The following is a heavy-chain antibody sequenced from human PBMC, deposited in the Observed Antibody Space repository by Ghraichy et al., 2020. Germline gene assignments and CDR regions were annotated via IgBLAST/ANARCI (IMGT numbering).Heavy chain of an antibody. CDR1: GFTFSSYW. CDR2: IKQDGSEK. Sequence: GESLNISCAASGFTFSSYWMSWVRQAPGKGLEWVANIKQDGSEKYYVDSVKGRFTISRDNAKNSLYLQMNSLRAEDTAVYYCARADPLEVGAGYYGMDVWGQGTTVTVSS. V-gene: IGHV3-7*03. J-gene: IGHJ6*02. D-gene: IGHD2-15*01. CDR3: ARADPLEVGAGYYGMDV.